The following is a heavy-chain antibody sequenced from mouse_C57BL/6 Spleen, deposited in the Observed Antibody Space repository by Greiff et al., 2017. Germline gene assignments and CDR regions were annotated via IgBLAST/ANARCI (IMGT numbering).Heavy chain of an antibody. V-gene: IGHV1-82*01. J-gene: IGHJ2*01. D-gene: IGHD2-4*01. CDR3: ARLYDYDRGNYFDY. CDR2: IYPGDGDT. Sequence: QVQLQQSGPELVKPGASVKISCKASGYAFSSSWMNWVKQRPGKGLEWIGRIYPGDGDTTYKGKFKGKATLTADKSSSTAYMQLSSLTSEDSAVYIGARLYDYDRGNYFDYWGQGTTLTVSS. CDR1: GYAFSSSW.